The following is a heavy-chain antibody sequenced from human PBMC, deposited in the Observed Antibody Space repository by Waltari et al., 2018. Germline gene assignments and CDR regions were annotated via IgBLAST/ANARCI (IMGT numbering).Heavy chain of an antibody. CDR1: GGTFSSYT. J-gene: IGHJ4*02. D-gene: IGHD3-22*01. CDR3: ARGYYDSSGYSAQGDY. CDR2: ISPILGIA. Sequence: QVQLVQSGAEVKKPGSSVKVSCKASGGTFSSYTISWVRQAPGQGLEWMGRISPILGIANYAQKFQGRVTITADKSTSTAYMELSSLRSEDTAVYYCARGYYDSSGYSAQGDYWGQGTLVTVSS. V-gene: IGHV1-69*02.